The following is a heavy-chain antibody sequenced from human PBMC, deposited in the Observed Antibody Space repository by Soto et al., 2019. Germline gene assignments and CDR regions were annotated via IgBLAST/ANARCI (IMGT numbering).Heavy chain of an antibody. D-gene: IGHD3-22*01. Sequence: SETLSLTCTVSGGSINSYYWSWIRQPPGKGLEWLGYIYYSGGTNYNPSLKSRVTISVDTSKNQFSLKLRSVTAADTAVYYCARHYDSSGYYSSSFDYWGQGTLVTAPQ. CDR3: ARHYDSSGYYSSSFDY. CDR2: IYYSGGT. V-gene: IGHV4-59*01. J-gene: IGHJ4*02. CDR1: GGSINSYY.